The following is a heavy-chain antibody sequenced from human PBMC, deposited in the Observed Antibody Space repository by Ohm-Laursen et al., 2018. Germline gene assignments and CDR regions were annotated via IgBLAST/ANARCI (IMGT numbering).Heavy chain of an antibody. V-gene: IGHV3-74*01. CDR1: GFTFSSDW. J-gene: IGHJ4*02. D-gene: IGHD6-19*01. CDR3: ARVGISSGRYFDY. CDR2: IKGDGSET. Sequence: SLRLSCAASGFTFSSDWMHWVRQAPGEGLVWVSRIKGDGSETNYADSVKGRFTISRDNAKNTLYLQMNGLRAEDTAVYYCARVGISSGRYFDYWGQGTLVTVSS.